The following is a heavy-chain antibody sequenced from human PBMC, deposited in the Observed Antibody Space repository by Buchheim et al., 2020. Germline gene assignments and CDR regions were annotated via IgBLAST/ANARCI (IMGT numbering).Heavy chain of an antibody. Sequence: QVQLQESGPGLVKPSETLSLTCTVSGGSISSYYWSWIRQPPGKGLEWIGYIYYSGSTNYNPSLKSRVTISVDTSKNQFSLKLSSVTAADTAVYYCARGHSPGRTNGMDVWGQGTT. CDR2: IYYSGST. J-gene: IGHJ6*02. CDR3: ARGHSPGRTNGMDV. CDR1: GGSISSYY. D-gene: IGHD3-10*01. V-gene: IGHV4-59*01.